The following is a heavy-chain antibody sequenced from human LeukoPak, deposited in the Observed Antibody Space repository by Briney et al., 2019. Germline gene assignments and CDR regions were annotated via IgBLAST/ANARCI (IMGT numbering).Heavy chain of an antibody. CDR1: GYTFTSYY. CDR2: INPSGGST. V-gene: IGHV1-46*01. CDR3: ARDLGYYDSSGYYYGFDY. D-gene: IGHD3-22*01. Sequence: ASVKVSCKASGYTFTSYYMHWVRQAPGQGLEWMGIINPSGGSTSYAQKFQGRVTMTRDTSTSTVYMELSSLRSEDTAVYYCARDLGYYDSSGYYYGFDYWGQGTLVTVSS. J-gene: IGHJ4*02.